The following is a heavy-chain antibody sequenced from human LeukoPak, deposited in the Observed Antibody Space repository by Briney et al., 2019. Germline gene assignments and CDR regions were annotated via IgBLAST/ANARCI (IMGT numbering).Heavy chain of an antibody. J-gene: IGHJ5*02. D-gene: IGHD3-16*01. CDR1: GYTFTSYD. V-gene: IGHV1-8*01. CDR3: ARRGPPMIGTCFDP. CDR2: MNPNSGNT. Sequence: ASVKVSCKASGYTFTSYDINWVRQATGQGLEWMGWMNPNSGNTGYAQKFQGRVTMTRNTSISTAYMELSSLRSEDTAVYYCARRGPPMIGTCFDPWGQGTLVTVSS.